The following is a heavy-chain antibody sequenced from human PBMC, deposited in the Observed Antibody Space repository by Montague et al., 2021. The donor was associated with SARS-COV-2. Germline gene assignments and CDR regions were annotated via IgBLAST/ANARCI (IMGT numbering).Heavy chain of an antibody. D-gene: IGHD1-26*01. CDR3: ARLWDTVYYYYGMDV. Sequence: ETLSLTCAVSGGSIRSSSYYWGWIRQPPGKGLEWIGSIHYSGSTDYNPSLKSRVSISADTSKNQFSLKLSSVTAADTAVYYCARLWDTVYYYYGMDVWGQGTTVTVSS. J-gene: IGHJ6*02. CDR2: IHYSGST. CDR1: GGSIRSSSYY. V-gene: IGHV4-39*01.